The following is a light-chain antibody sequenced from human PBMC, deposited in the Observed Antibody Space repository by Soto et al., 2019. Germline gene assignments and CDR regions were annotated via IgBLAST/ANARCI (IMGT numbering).Light chain of an antibody. CDR3: AAWDGSLNVVL. CDR2: SSN. V-gene: IGLV1-44*01. Sequence: QSVLTQPPSASGTPGQRVTISCSGSSSNIGTNTVNWYQQFPRSAPKLLMYSSNQLPSGVPDRFSGSKSGTSASLAISGLQSEDEAYYYCAAWDGSLNVVLFGGGTKLTVL. CDR1: SSNIGTNT. J-gene: IGLJ3*02.